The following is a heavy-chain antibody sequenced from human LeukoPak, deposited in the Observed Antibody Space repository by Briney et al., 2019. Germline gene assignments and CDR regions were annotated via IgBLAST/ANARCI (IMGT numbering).Heavy chain of an antibody. J-gene: IGHJ6*03. CDR1: GYTFTSYA. Sequence: ASVKVSCKASGYTFTSYAMNWVRQAPGQGLEWMGWINTNTGNPTYAQGFTGRFVFSLDTSVSTAYLQISSLKAEDTAVYYCARGSQQAVAGTLYYYYYMDVWGKGTTVTVSS. CDR2: INTNTGNP. V-gene: IGHV7-4-1*02. D-gene: IGHD6-19*01. CDR3: ARGSQQAVAGTLYYYYYMDV.